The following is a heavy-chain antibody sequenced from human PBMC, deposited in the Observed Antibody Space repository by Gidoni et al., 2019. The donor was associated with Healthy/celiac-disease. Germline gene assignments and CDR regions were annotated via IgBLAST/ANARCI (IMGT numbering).Heavy chain of an antibody. CDR2: INHRGST. D-gene: IGHD3-10*01. Sequence: QVQLQQWGAGLLKPSDTLSLTCAGYGGSFSGYYWSWKRQPPGKGLEWIGEINHRGSTNYNPSLKSLVTISVDTSKNQLSLKLSSVTASGTAVYYCAKGYYYFDYWGQGTLVTVSS. J-gene: IGHJ4*02. CDR1: GGSFSGYY. CDR3: AKGYYYFDY. V-gene: IGHV4-34*01.